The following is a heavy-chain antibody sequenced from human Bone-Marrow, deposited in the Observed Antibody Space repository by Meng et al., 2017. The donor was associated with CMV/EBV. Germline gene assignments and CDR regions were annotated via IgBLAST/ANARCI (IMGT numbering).Heavy chain of an antibody. Sequence: GESLKISCAASGFTFSSYWMSWVRQAPGKGLEWVSYISSSGSTIYYADSVKGRFTISRDNAKNSLYLQMNSLRAEDTAVYYCARTPVLMGNWFDPWGQGTLVTVSS. J-gene: IGHJ5*02. D-gene: IGHD2-8*01. CDR3: ARTPVLMGNWFDP. V-gene: IGHV3-48*04. CDR1: GFTFSSYW. CDR2: ISSSGSTI.